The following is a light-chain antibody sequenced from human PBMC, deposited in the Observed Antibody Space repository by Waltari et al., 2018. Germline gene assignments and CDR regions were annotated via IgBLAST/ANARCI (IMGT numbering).Light chain of an antibody. CDR3: QQYDVYSLT. J-gene: IGKJ4*01. CDR2: DAH. Sequence: DIQMTQSPSTLSASEGDRVTITCRASHTIKNYLAWYQQKPGKAPKLVMYDAHSLESGVPSRCSGNGSGTEFTLTISSLQPDDFATYYCQQYDVYSLTFGGGTRVEIK. V-gene: IGKV1-5*01. CDR1: HTIKNY.